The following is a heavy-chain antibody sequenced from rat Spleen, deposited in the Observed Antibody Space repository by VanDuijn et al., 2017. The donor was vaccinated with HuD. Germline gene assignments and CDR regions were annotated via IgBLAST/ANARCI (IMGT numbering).Heavy chain of an antibody. CDR1: GLSFSNYD. J-gene: IGHJ2*01. D-gene: IGHD1-9*01. CDR2: ISYDGTAT. Sequence: EVQLVESGGGAVQPGRSMKLSCAASGLSFSNYDMAWVRQAPTKGLEWVASISYDGTATYYRDSVKGRFTLSRDNAKSTLYLQMGSLRSEDTATYYCTRGTYYRHWGQGVMVTVSS. V-gene: IGHV5-25*01. CDR3: TRGTYYRH.